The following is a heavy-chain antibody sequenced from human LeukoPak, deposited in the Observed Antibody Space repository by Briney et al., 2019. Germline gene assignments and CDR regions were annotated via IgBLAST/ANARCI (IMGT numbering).Heavy chain of an antibody. CDR2: INHSGST. Sequence: SETLSLTCAVYGGSFSGYYWSWIRQPPGKGLEWIGEINHSGSTNYNPSLKSRVTISVDTSKNQFSLKLSSVTAADTAVYYCAREEAMTPNYFDYWGQGTLVTVSS. CDR3: AREEAMTPNYFDY. CDR1: GGSFSGYY. J-gene: IGHJ4*02. V-gene: IGHV4-34*01.